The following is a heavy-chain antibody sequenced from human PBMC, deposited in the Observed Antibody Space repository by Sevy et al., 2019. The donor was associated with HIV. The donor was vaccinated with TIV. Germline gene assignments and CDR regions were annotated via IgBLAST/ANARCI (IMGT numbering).Heavy chain of an antibody. CDR3: AKAGIAVAGTFDLFYLDY. D-gene: IGHD6-19*01. CDR1: GFTFSSYA. CDR2: ISASGGST. Sequence: GGSLRLSCAASGFTFSSYAMSWVRQAPGKGLEWVSAISASGGSTYYADSVKGRFTISRDNSKNTLYLQMNSLRAEDTAVYYCAKAGIAVAGTFDLFYLDYWGQGTLVTVSS. V-gene: IGHV3-23*01. J-gene: IGHJ4*02.